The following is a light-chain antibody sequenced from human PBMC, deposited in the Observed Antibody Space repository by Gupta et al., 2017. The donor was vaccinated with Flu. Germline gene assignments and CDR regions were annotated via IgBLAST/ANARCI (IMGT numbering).Light chain of an antibody. Sequence: GEGATLSCRASQSVSSNLAWYQQKPGQAPRLLIYGASVRATGIPVRFSGSGSGTEFTLTISSLQSEDFAVYYCQQYNNWLWTFGQGTKVEIK. J-gene: IGKJ1*01. CDR3: QQYNNWLWT. CDR1: QSVSSN. V-gene: IGKV3-15*01. CDR2: GAS.